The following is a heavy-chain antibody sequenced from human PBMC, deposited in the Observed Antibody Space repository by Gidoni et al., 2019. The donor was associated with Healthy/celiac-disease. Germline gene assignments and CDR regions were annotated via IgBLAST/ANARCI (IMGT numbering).Heavy chain of an antibody. CDR2: IYHSGST. Sequence: QVQLQESGPGLVKPSETLSLTCAVSGYSIISGYYWGWIRQPPGKGLEWIGSIYHSGSTYYNPALKSRVTISVDTSKNQFSLKLSSVTAADTAVYYCARTGDDYGDYLAFDIWGQGTMVTVSS. CDR3: ARTGDDYGDYLAFDI. D-gene: IGHD4-17*01. J-gene: IGHJ3*02. CDR1: GYSIISGYY. V-gene: IGHV4-38-2*01.